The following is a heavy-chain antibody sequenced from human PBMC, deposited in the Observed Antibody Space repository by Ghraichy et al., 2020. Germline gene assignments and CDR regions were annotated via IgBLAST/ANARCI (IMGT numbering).Heavy chain of an antibody. CDR1: GFTFSEYW. CDR2: IKQDGSAK. V-gene: IGHV3-7*03. CDR3: AREWGSSSPSPTYRFDY. D-gene: IGHD6-6*01. J-gene: IGHJ4*02. Sequence: GGSLRLSCVASGFTFSEYWMTWVRQAPGKGLEWVANIKQDGSAKYYVDSVEGRFTISRDNAKNSVYLQMDSLRAEDTAVFYCAREWGSSSPSPTYRFDYWGQGALVTVSS.